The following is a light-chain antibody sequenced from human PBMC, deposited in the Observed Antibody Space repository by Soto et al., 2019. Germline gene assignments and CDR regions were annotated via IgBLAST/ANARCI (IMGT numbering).Light chain of an antibody. V-gene: IGKV3-15*01. CDR2: GAS. CDR1: QSVSIN. CDR3: QQYGGSPFT. J-gene: IGKJ3*01. Sequence: EIVMTQSPATLSVSPGERATLSCRASQSVSINLAWYQQKPGQAPRLLIYGASTRATGIPARFSGTGSGTDFALTISRLETDDSAVYYCQQYGGSPFTFGPGTKVDIK.